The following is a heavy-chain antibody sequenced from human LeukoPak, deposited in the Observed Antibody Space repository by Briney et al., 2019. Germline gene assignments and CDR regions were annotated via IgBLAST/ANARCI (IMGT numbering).Heavy chain of an antibody. Sequence: PSETLSLTCTVSGGSVSSDYWSWVRQPPGKGLEWIGHIQNTGTTNYNPSLKRRVTISVDTSKNQFSLKLNSMTAADTAVYFCARVRGLGLDYWGQGTLVTVSS. CDR1: GGSVSSDY. CDR3: ARVRGLGLDY. CDR2: IQNTGTT. D-gene: IGHD3-10*01. J-gene: IGHJ4*02. V-gene: IGHV4-59*02.